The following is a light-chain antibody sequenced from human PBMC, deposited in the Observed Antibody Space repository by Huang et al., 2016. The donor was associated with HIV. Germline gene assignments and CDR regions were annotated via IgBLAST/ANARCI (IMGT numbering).Light chain of an antibody. CDR1: QSLSPTY. CDR3: QQYVRSPWT. V-gene: IGKV3-20*01. J-gene: IGKJ1*01. CDR2: GTS. Sequence: EIVLTQSPGTLSLSPGERAALSCRASQSLSPTYLAWYQQRPDQGPRLLIYGTSTRATGIPDRFSGSGSGTDFTLTISRLEPEDFAMYYCQQYVRSPWTFGQGTKVEIK.